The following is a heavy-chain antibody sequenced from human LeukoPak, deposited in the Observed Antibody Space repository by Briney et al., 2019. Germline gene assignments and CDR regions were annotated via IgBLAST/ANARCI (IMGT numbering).Heavy chain of an antibody. V-gene: IGHV3-23*01. CDR2: ISHSGGNT. CDR3: ARVWTATIPDY. CDR1: GLTFGNYA. D-gene: IGHD4-17*01. Sequence: GGSLRLSCAASGLTFGNYALSWVRQAPGKGLEWVSGISHSGGNTYYSDSVKGRFTISRDNSKNTLYLQMNSLRAEDTAVYYCARVWTATIPDYWGQGTLVTVSS. J-gene: IGHJ4*02.